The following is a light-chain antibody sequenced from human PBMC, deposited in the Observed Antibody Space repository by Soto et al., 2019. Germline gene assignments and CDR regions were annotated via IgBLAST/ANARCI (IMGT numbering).Light chain of an antibody. J-gene: IGLJ1*01. Sequence: QSALTQPASVSGSPGQSITISCTGTSSDVGSYNYVAWYQQFPGKTPKLMIYEVRNRPSGVSSRFSGSKSGNTASLTISGLQAEDAADYFCISYTGNDTSYVFGTGTKLTFL. CDR2: EVR. CDR3: ISYTGNDTSYV. V-gene: IGLV2-14*01. CDR1: SSDVGSYNY.